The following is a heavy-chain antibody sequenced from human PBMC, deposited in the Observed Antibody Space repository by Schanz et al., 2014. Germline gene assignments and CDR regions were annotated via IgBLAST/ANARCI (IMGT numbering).Heavy chain of an antibody. Sequence: EGQLVESGGGLVQPGGSLRLSCVASGFTFSSYAMSWVRQAPGKGLEWVSGISDNGISTYYADSVKGRFSISRENSKSILYLQMNSLRAEDTAVYYCAKAGSGWSTAGYYYWGQGTLVAVSS. CDR1: GFTFSSYA. V-gene: IGHV3-23*04. J-gene: IGHJ4*02. CDR2: ISDNGIST. D-gene: IGHD6-19*01. CDR3: AKAGSGWSTAGYYY.